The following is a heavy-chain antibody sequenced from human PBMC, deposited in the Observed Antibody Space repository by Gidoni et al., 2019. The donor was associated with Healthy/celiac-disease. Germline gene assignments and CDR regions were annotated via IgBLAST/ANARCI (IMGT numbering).Heavy chain of an antibody. Sequence: QVQLQQWGAGLLMPSATLSLTCAVYGRSSSGYYWSWIRHPPGKGLEWIGEINHSGSTNYNPSLKSRVTISVDTSKNQFSLKLSSVTAADTAVYYCARGAKVAGADDYWGQGTLVTVSS. CDR3: ARGAKVAGADDY. CDR2: INHSGST. D-gene: IGHD6-19*01. V-gene: IGHV4-34*01. J-gene: IGHJ4*02. CDR1: GRSSSGYY.